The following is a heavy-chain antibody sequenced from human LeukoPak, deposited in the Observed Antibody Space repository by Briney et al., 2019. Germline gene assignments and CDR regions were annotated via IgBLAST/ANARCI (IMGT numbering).Heavy chain of an antibody. CDR3: ARRGRAFDI. V-gene: IGHV3-30-3*01. J-gene: IGHJ3*02. CDR2: ISYDGSNK. CDR1: GFTFSSYA. D-gene: IGHD3-10*01. Sequence: GGSLRLSCAASGFTFSSYAMHWVRQAPGKGLEWVAVISYDGSNKYYADSVKGRFTISGDNSKNTLYLQMNSLRAEDTAVYYCARRGRAFDIWGQGTMVTVSS.